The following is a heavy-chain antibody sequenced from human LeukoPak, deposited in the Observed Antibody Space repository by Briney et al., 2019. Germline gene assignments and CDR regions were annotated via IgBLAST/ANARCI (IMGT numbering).Heavy chain of an antibody. CDR2: IYYSGRT. CDR3: ARSCLIVDIVATIRARLGGNAFDI. Sequence: PSETLSLTCTVSGGSISSSSYYWGWIRQPPGKGLEWIGSIYYSGRTQYNPSLKSRVTISVDTSKNQFSLKLSSLTAADTAVYYCARSCLIVDIVATIRARLGGNAFDIWGQGTMVIVSS. V-gene: IGHV4-39*07. CDR1: GGSISSSSYY. J-gene: IGHJ3*02. D-gene: IGHD5-12*01.